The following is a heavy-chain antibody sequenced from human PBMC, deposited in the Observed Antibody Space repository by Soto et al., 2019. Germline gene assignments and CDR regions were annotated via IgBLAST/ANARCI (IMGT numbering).Heavy chain of an antibody. CDR3: ARDDLDY. Sequence: GGSLRLSCAASGFTFSSYSMSWVRQAPGKGLEWVANIKEDGTAKYYADSVRGRFTISRDNAKNSLYLQMNSLRAEDTAVYFCARDDLDYWGQGTLVTVSS. V-gene: IGHV3-7*01. CDR1: GFTFSSYS. CDR2: IKEDGTAK. J-gene: IGHJ4*02.